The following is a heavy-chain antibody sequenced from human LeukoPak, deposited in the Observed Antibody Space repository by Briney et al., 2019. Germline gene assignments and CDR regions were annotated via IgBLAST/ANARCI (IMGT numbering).Heavy chain of an antibody. CDR3: VRDPAGGSGSPTGS. D-gene: IGHD3-10*01. J-gene: IGHJ4*02. CDR1: GYTFTSYG. CDR2: ISAYNGNT. Sequence: ASVKVSCKASGYTFTSYGISWVRQAPGQGLEWMGWISAYNGNTNYAQKLQGRVTMTTDTSTSTAYMELRSLRSDDTAVYYCVRDPAGGSGSPTGSWGQGTLVTVSS. V-gene: IGHV1-18*01.